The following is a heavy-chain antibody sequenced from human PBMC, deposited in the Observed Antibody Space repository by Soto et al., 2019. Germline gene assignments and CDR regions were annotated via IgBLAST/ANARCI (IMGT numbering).Heavy chain of an antibody. CDR2: IWYDGSNK. V-gene: IGHV3-33*01. D-gene: IGHD6-19*01. Sequence: GSLRLSCAASGFTFSSYGMHWVRQAPGKGLEWVAVIWYDGSNKYYADSVKGRFTISRDNSKNTLYLQMNSLRAEDTAVYYCARAWGIAVAGIDVRGQGTTVTVSS. CDR1: GFTFSSYG. J-gene: IGHJ6*02. CDR3: ARAWGIAVAGIDV.